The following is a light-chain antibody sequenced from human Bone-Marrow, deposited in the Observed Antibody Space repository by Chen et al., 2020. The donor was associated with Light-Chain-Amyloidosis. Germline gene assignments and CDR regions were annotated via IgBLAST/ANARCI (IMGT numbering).Light chain of an antibody. CDR3: QSADSSGTYEVI. CDR1: DLPTKY. J-gene: IGLJ2*01. Sequence: SYELTQPPSVSVSPGQTARIHCSGDDLPTKYAYWYQQKPGQAPVLVIHRDTERPSGISERFSGSSSGTTATLTISGVQAEDEADYHCQSADSSGTYEVIFGGGTKLTGL. V-gene: IGLV3-25*03. CDR2: RDT.